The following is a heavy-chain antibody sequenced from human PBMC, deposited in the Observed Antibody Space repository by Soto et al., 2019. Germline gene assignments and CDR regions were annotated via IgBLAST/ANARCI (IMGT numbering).Heavy chain of an antibody. Sequence: PGGSLRLSCAASGFTFSDYYMSWIRQAPGKGLEWVSYISSSGSTIYYADSVKGRFTISRDNAKNSLYLQMNSLRAEDTAVYYCARVGDRGDSSGYYPGTGYYGMDVWGQGTTVTVSS. CDR1: GFTFSDYY. V-gene: IGHV3-11*01. J-gene: IGHJ6*02. CDR3: ARVGDRGDSSGYYPGTGYYGMDV. CDR2: ISSSGSTI. D-gene: IGHD3-22*01.